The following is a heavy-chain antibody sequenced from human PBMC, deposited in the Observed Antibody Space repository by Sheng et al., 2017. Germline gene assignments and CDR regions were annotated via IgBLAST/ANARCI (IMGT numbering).Heavy chain of an antibody. Sequence: QVQLVQSGAELKKPGSSVKVSCKASGGTFNSYGVSWVRQAPGQGLEWMGGINPIFGTAHYAQKFQGRLTITADKSTSTVYMELSSLRSEDTAVYYCARDERYSYLGSGPKYYGMDVWDQGP. D-gene: IGHD5-18*01. CDR1: GGTFNSYG. V-gene: IGHV1-69*13. CDR2: INPIFGTA. J-gene: IGHJ6*02. CDR3: ARDERYSYLGSGPKYYGMDV.